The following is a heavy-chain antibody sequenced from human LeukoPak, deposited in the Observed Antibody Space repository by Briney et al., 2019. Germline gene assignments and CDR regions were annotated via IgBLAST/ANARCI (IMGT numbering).Heavy chain of an antibody. CDR1: GVTFSDYA. CDR2: FIPILDTA. D-gene: IGHD4-17*01. CDR3: ARAQYGYYFDY. Sequence: ASVKVSCKASGVTFSDYALNWVRQAPGQGLEWMGVFIPILDTANSTQKFQGRLTITADKSTNTVYMELSSLRSEDTAVYYCARAQYGYYFDYWGQGTLVTVSS. J-gene: IGHJ4*02. V-gene: IGHV1-69*10.